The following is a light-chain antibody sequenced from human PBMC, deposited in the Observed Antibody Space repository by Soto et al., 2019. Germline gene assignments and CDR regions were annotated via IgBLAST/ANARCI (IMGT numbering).Light chain of an antibody. CDR3: HSHDNTNQV. CDR2: DDD. CDR1: SGRIASSY. J-gene: IGLJ1*01. Sequence: NFMLTQPHSVSESPGMTVTISCTRSSGRIASSYVQWYQQRPGSAPTTVIYDDDERPSGVPDRFSGSVDSSSNSASLTISGLTTEDEADYYCHSHDNTNQVFGTGTKVTVL. V-gene: IGLV6-57*03.